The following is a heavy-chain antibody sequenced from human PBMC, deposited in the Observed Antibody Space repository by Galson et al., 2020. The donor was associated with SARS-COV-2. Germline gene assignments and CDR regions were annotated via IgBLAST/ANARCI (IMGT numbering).Heavy chain of an antibody. CDR2: IIPIFGTA. V-gene: IGHV1-69*13. Sequence: SVKVSCKASGGTFSSYAISWVRQAPGQGLEWMGGIIPIFGTANYAQKFQGRVTITADESTSTAYMELSSLRSEDTAVYYCARVKSWEGATTGSWFDPWGQGTLVTVSS. D-gene: IGHD1-26*01. CDR3: ARVKSWEGATTGSWFDP. J-gene: IGHJ5*02. CDR1: GGTFSSYA.